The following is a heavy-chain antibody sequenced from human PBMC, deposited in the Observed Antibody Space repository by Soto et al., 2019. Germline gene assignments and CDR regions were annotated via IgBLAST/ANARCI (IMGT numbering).Heavy chain of an antibody. CDR3: AKDISSSWYFNGMDV. J-gene: IGHJ6*02. CDR1: GFTFNDHA. D-gene: IGHD6-13*01. CDR2: ISWNSGYI. V-gene: IGHV3-9*01. Sequence: EVKVVESGGDLVQPGRSLRLSCAASGFTFNDHAMHWVRQVPGKGLEWVSGISWNSGYIGYADSVKGRFTISRDNAKNSLYLQRNRLRAEDTALYHCAKDISSSWYFNGMDVWGQGTTVTVSS.